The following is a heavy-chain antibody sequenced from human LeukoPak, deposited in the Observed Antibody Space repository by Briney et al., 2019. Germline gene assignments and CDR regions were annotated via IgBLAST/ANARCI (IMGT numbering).Heavy chain of an antibody. CDR2: TYYRSKWYN. D-gene: IGHD7-27*01. CDR1: GDSVSTNSAT. Sequence: SQTLSLTCAIFGDSVSTNSATWNWTRQSPSRGLEWLGRTYYRSKWYNDYAVSVKSRITINPDTSKNQFSLQLNSVTPEDTAVYYCARDQGLGRYAFDIWGQGTMVTVSS. CDR3: ARDQGLGRYAFDI. V-gene: IGHV6-1*01. J-gene: IGHJ3*02.